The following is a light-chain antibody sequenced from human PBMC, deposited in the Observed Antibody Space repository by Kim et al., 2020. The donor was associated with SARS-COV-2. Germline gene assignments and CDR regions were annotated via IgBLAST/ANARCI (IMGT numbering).Light chain of an antibody. J-gene: IGKJ4*01. Sequence: ASVGDRVTITCRASQDVSGWLAWYQQKPEKAPKSLIYSTSTLQSGVPSRFSGSRSGTDFTLTITNLQPEDFATYYCQQYTTYPLTFGGGTKVDIK. CDR1: QDVSGW. CDR3: QQYTTYPLT. V-gene: IGKV1D-16*01. CDR2: STS.